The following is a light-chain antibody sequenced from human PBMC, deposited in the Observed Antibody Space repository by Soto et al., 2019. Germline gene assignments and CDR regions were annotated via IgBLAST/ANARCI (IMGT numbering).Light chain of an antibody. CDR3: QQYNNWPRT. CDR1: QSVSSN. CDR2: GAS. Sequence: EIVMTQSPATLSVSPGERATLSCRASQSVSSNLARYQQKPGQAPRLLIYGASIRATGIPARFSGSGSGTEFTLTISSLQSEDFAVYYCQQYNNWPRTFGQGTKVEIK. J-gene: IGKJ1*01. V-gene: IGKV3D-15*01.